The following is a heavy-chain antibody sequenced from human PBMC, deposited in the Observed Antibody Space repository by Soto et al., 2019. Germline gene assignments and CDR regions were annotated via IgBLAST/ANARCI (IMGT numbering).Heavy chain of an antibody. J-gene: IGHJ3*02. Sequence: PGGSLRLSCAASGFTVSSNYMSWVRQAPGKGPEWVSVIYSGGSTYYADSVKGRFTISRDNSKNTLYLQMNSLRAEDTAVYYCARDQGGYYDSSGYYYGAFDIWGQGTMVTVSS. CDR3: ARDQGGYYDSSGYYYGAFDI. CDR1: GFTVSSNY. V-gene: IGHV3-66*01. D-gene: IGHD3-22*01. CDR2: IYSGGST.